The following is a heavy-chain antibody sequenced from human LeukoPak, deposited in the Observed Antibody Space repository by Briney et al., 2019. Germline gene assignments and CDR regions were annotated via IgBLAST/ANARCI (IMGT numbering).Heavy chain of an antibody. J-gene: IGHJ4*02. CDR2: FDPEDGET. V-gene: IGHV1-24*01. Sequence: ASVKVSCTVSGYTLTELSMHWVRQAPGKGLEWMGGFDPEDGETIYAQKFQGRVTMTEDTSTDTAYMELSSLRSEDTAVYYCATATGSIAARPGDYWGQGTLVTVSS. D-gene: IGHD6-6*01. CDR1: GYTLTELS. CDR3: ATATGSIAARPGDY.